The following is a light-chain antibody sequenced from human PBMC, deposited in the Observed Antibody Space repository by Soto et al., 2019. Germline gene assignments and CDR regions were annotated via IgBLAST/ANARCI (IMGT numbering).Light chain of an antibody. CDR2: GNI. CDR1: SSNIGAGYH. Sequence: QSVLTQPPSVSGAPGQRVTISCTGSSSNIGAGYHVHWYQQFPGTAPKLLIYGNINRPSGVPDRFSGSKSGTSASLAITGLQAEDEADYYCQSYDSSLSGVIFGGGTQLTVL. CDR3: QSYDSSLSGVI. V-gene: IGLV1-40*01. J-gene: IGLJ7*01.